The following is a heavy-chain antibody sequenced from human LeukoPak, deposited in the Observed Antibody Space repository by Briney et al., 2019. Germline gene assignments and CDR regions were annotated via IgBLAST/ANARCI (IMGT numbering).Heavy chain of an antibody. Sequence: PGGSLRLSCEASGLTFSSYSMSWVRQAPGKWLEWVSGISGSGGSTYYADSVKGRFTISRDNSKNTLHLQMNSLRAEDTAVYFCANPPTVTSFAFWGQGTLVTVSS. CDR3: ANPPTVTSFAF. D-gene: IGHD4-11*01. CDR1: GLTFSSYS. V-gene: IGHV3-23*01. J-gene: IGHJ4*02. CDR2: ISGSGGST.